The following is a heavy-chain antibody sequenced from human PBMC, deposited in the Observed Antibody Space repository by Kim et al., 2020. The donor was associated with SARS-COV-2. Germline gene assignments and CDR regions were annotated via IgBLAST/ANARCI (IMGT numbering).Heavy chain of an antibody. CDR2: IKSKTDGGAT. Sequence: GGSLRLSCVVSGFTFSDVWMTWVRQAPGKGLEWIGHIKSKTDGGATNSAPPVKGRFTISGDDSRNTLYLQMSSLKSEDTAVYFCTTSFFCHCTKANCFRDYWGRGSLVTVSS. V-gene: IGHV3-15*01. D-gene: IGHD2-8*01. CDR3: TTSFFCHCTKANCFRDY. CDR1: GFTFSDVW. J-gene: IGHJ4*02.